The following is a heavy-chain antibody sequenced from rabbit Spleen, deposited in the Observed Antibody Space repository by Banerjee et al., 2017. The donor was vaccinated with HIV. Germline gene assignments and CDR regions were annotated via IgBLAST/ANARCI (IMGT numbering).Heavy chain of an antibody. CDR2: INTATGKA. CDR3: ARAGGATLYNL. CDR1: GFSFSYSYW. Sequence: QEQLEESGGDLVKPEGSLTLTCTASGFSFSYSYWICWVRQAPGKGLEWIACINTATGKAVYASWAKGRFTISKTSSTTVTLQMASLTAADTATYFCARAGGATLYNLWGPGTLVTVS. J-gene: IGHJ4*01. V-gene: IGHV1S45*01. D-gene: IGHD6-1*01.